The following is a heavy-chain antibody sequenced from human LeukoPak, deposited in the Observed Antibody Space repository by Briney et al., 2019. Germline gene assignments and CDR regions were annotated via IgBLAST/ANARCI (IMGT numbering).Heavy chain of an antibody. D-gene: IGHD3-9*01. CDR3: AKDPNRYFDWPRDY. Sequence: GGSLRLSCAASGFTFSSYAMSWVRQASGKGLEWVSAISGSGGSTYYADSVKGRFTISRDNSKNTLYLQMNSLRAEDTAVYYCAKDPNRYFDWPRDYWGQGTLVTVSS. V-gene: IGHV3-23*01. CDR2: ISGSGGST. J-gene: IGHJ4*02. CDR1: GFTFSSYA.